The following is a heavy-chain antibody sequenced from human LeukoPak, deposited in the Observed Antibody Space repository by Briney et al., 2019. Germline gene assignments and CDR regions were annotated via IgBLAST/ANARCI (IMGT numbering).Heavy chain of an antibody. Sequence: GGSLRLSCAASGFTFSNYGMSWVRQAPGKGLAWVSAISGSGGSTYYADSVKGRFIISRDNSKNTLYLQMNSLRAKDTAVYYCAKFALRYCSGGSCHPFDYWGQGTLVTVSS. J-gene: IGHJ4*02. CDR3: AKFALRYCSGGSCHPFDY. CDR1: GFTFSNYG. D-gene: IGHD2-15*01. CDR2: ISGSGGST. V-gene: IGHV3-23*01.